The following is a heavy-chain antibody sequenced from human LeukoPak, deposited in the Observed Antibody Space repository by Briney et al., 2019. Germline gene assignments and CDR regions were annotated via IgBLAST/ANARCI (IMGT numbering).Heavy chain of an antibody. CDR2: IWYDGSNK. V-gene: IGHV3-33*01. D-gene: IGHD2-15*01. J-gene: IGHJ5*02. CDR3: ARDLKGYCSGGSCYGGWFDP. CDR1: GFTFSSYG. Sequence: PGRSLRLSCAASGFTFSSYGMHWVRQAPGKGLEWVAVIWYDGSNKYYADSVKGRFTISRDNSKNTLYLQMNSLRAEDTAVYYCARDLKGYCSGGSCYGGWFDPWGQGTLVTVSS.